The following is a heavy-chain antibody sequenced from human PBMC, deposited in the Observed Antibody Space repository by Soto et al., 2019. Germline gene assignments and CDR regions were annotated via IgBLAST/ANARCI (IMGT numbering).Heavy chain of an antibody. D-gene: IGHD1-26*01. Sequence: PGGSLRLSCAASRFTFSSYAMSGVRQAPGKWLEWVSAISGSGGSTYYADSVKGRFTISRDNSKNTLYLQMNSLRAEDTAVYYCAKARSPLRGSSIGYFDYWGQGTLVTVSS. CDR1: RFTFSSYA. CDR3: AKARSPLRGSSIGYFDY. CDR2: ISGSGGST. V-gene: IGHV3-23*01. J-gene: IGHJ4*02.